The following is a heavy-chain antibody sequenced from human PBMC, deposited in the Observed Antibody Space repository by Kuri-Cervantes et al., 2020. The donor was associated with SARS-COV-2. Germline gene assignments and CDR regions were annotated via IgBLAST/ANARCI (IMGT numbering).Heavy chain of an antibody. V-gene: IGHV4-34*01. CDR2: INHSGST. D-gene: IGHD2-2*01. Sequence: SETLSLTCAVYGGSFSGYYWSWIRQPPGKGLEWIGEINHSGSTNYNPSLKSRVTISVDTSKNQFSLKLSPVTAADTAVYYCARGRRKYQLHFFDYWGQGTLVTVSS. CDR1: GGSFSGYY. CDR3: ARGRRKYQLHFFDY. J-gene: IGHJ4*02.